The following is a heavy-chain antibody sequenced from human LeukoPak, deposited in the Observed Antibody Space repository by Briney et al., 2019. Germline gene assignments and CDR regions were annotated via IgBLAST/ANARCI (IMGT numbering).Heavy chain of an antibody. J-gene: IGHJ6*04. V-gene: IGHV3-48*03. Sequence: GGSLRLSCAASGFTFSSYEMSWVRQAPGKGLEWVSYISSSGSTIYYADSVKGRFTISRDNAKNSLYLQMNSLRAEDTAVYYCAELGITMIGGVWGKGTTVTVSS. CDR1: GFTFSSYE. D-gene: IGHD3-10*02. CDR3: AELGITMIGGV. CDR2: ISSSGSTI.